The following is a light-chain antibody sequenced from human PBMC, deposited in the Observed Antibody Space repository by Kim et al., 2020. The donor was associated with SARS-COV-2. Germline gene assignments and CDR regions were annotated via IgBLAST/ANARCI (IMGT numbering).Light chain of an antibody. J-gene: IGKJ5*01. Sequence: EIVMTQSPATLSVSPGERATLSCRASQSVRSKLAWYQQKPGQAPRLLIYGASTRATGFPARFSGSGSGTDFTLTISSLQSEDFAVYFCQQYNNWPLTFGQGTRLEIK. V-gene: IGKV3-15*01. CDR1: QSVRSK. CDR2: GAS. CDR3: QQYNNWPLT.